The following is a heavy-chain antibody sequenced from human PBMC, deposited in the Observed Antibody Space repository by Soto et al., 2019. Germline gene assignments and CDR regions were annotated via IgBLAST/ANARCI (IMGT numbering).Heavy chain of an antibody. CDR1: GFTFSSYS. CDR2: ISSSSSYI. J-gene: IGHJ6*02. D-gene: IGHD3-22*01. CDR3: AGSNYYDSSGYYRYYYYYGMDV. Sequence: PGGSLRLSCAASGFTFSSYSMNWVRQAPGKGLEWVSSISSSSSYIYYADSVRGRFTISRDNAKNTLYLQMKSLRAKDTAVYYCAGSNYYDSSGYYRYYYYYGMDVWGQGTTVTVSS. V-gene: IGHV3-21*01.